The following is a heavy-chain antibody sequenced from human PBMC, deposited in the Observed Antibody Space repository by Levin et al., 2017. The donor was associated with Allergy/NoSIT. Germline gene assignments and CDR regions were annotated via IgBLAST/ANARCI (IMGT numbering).Heavy chain of an antibody. CDR3: ARAQYYDFWSGYSLPLYYFDY. D-gene: IGHD3-3*01. CDR2: ISYDGSNK. J-gene: IGHJ4*02. Sequence: PGGSLRLSCAASGFTFSSYAMHWVRQAPGKGLEWVAVISYDGSNKYYADSVKGRFTISRDNSKNTLYLQMNSLRAEDTAVYYCARAQYYDFWSGYSLPLYYFDYWGQGTLVTVSS. CDR1: GFTFSSYA. V-gene: IGHV3-30-3*01.